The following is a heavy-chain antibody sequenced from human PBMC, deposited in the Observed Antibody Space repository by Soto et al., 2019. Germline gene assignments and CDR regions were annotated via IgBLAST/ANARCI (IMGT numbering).Heavy chain of an antibody. J-gene: IGHJ4*02. D-gene: IGHD3-22*01. CDR3: ARTVSGYYFDH. CDR1: GGSISRYF. CDR2: ISDSGST. Sequence: SETLSLTCTVSGGSISRYFWSWIRQPPGKGLEWVGYISDSGSTNYHPSLRSRVTISVDTSKNQFPLKLRSVTAADTAVYYCARTVSGYYFDHWGQGSLVTVSS. V-gene: IGHV4-59*01.